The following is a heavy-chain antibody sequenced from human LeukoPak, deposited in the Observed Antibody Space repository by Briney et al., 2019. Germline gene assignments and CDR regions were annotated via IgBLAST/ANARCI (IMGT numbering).Heavy chain of an antibody. CDR3: EKINLKLLLAPPTYSYRDV. Sequence: PGGSLRLSCAASGFTFSSYAMSWVRQAPGKGLEWVSAISGSGGSTYYADSVKGRFTISRDNSKNTLYLQMNSLRAEDTAVYYCEKINLKLLLAPPTYSYRDVGEKGPTVTVS. J-gene: IGHJ6*03. V-gene: IGHV3-23*01. CDR1: GFTFSSYA. CDR2: ISGSGGST. D-gene: IGHD3-3*02.